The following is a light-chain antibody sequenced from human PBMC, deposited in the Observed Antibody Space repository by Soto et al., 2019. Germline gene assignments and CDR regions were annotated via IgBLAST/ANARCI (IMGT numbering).Light chain of an antibody. J-gene: IGKJ1*01. CDR3: MQALQTPPWT. Sequence: DIVMTQSPLSLPVTPGEPASISCRSSQTLQHTNGYNYLSWYLQKPGQSPQLLIYLGSNRASGVPDRFSGSVSGTDFTLEISSVEAEDVGVYYCMQALQTPPWTFGQGTKVEIK. V-gene: IGKV2-28*01. CDR2: LGS. CDR1: QTLQHTNGYNY.